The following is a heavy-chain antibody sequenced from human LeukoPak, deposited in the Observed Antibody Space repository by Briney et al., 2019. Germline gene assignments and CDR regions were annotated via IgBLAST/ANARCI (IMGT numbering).Heavy chain of an antibody. Sequence: GGTLRPSCTVPEITFSTYSMHWVRQATGKGLEWGSSISSSSSYMNYADSVKGRFTISRDNAENSLYLQMNSLRAEDTAVYYCARDRGKTSPYYYVDVWGKWTAVTGAS. J-gene: IGHJ6*03. CDR1: EITFSTYS. V-gene: IGHV3-21*01. D-gene: IGHD4-23*01. CDR2: ISSSSSYM. CDR3: ARDRGKTSPYYYVDV.